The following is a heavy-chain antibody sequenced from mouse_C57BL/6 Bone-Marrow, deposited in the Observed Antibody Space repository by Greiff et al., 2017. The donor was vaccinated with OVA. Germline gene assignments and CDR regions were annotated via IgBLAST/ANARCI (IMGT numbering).Heavy chain of an antibody. Sequence: EVQLQQSGPELVKPGASVKISCKASGYSFTGYYMNWVKQSPEKSLEWIGEINPSTGGTTYNQKFKAKATLTVDKSSSTAYMQRKSLTSEDSAVYYCARYGTGTFDYWGQGTTLTVSS. V-gene: IGHV1-42*01. CDR1: GYSFTGYY. J-gene: IGHJ2*01. D-gene: IGHD4-1*01. CDR3: ARYGTGTFDY. CDR2: INPSTGGT.